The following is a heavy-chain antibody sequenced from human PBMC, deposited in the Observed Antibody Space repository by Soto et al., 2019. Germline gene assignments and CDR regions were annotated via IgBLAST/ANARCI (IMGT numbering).Heavy chain of an antibody. V-gene: IGHV1-3*01. Sequence: ASVKVSCKASGYTFTSYAMHWVRQAPGQRLEWMGWINAGNGNTKYSQKSQGRVTITRDTSASTAYMELSSLRSEDTAVYYCARVPAAIDYYYYYMDVWGKGTTVTVSS. CDR2: INAGNGNT. CDR1: GYTFTSYA. J-gene: IGHJ6*03. D-gene: IGHD2-2*01. CDR3: ARVPAAIDYYYYYMDV.